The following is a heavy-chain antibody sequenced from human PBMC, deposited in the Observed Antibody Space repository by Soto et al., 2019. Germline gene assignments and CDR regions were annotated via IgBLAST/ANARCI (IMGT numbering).Heavy chain of an antibody. CDR3: AKHRSRTWSYVDT. V-gene: IGHV3-30*18. J-gene: IGHJ4*02. CDR1: GFSFSNYG. Sequence: QVQLVESGGGVVQPGRSLRLSCAASGFSFSNYGMHWVRQAPGKGLEWVAVISYDGSNKYYADSVMGRFTISRDISKNTLYLPMNSLRAYDTAVYYCAKHRSRTWSYVDTWGQGTLVTVSS. CDR2: ISYDGSNK. D-gene: IGHD6-13*01.